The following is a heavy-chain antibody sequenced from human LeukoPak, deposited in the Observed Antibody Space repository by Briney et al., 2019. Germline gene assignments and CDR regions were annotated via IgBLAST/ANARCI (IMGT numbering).Heavy chain of an antibody. CDR1: GFTVSSNY. J-gene: IGHJ4*02. V-gene: IGHV3-53*01. D-gene: IGHD6-13*01. CDR3: AKDMTTDGRRFDY. CDR2: IYSGGST. Sequence: GGSLRLSCAASGFTVSSNYMGWVRQAPGKGLEWVSVIYSGGSTYYADSVKGRFTISRDNSKNTLDLQMSSLRAGDTAIYYCAKDMTTDGRRFDYWGQGTLVTVSS.